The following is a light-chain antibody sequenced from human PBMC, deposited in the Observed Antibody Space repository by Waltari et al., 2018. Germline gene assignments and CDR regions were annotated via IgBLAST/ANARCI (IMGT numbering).Light chain of an antibody. CDR1: QSISRY. CDR2: VAS. J-gene: IGKJ1*01. V-gene: IGKV3-20*01. CDR3: QHHFRLPAT. Sequence: IMLTQSPGTLSLSPGERATLSCRASQSISRYLAWYQQKPGQAPRLLIYVASTRATGIPDRFSGSGSGTYVSLTISGLDPEDSAVYYCQHHFRLPATFGQGTKVEIK.